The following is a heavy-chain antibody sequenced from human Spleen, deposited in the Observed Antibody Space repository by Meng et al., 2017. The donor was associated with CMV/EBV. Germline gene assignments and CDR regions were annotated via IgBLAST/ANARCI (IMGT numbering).Heavy chain of an antibody. CDR2: IYSGGST. D-gene: IGHD3-10*01. V-gene: IGHV3-53*01. J-gene: IGHJ3*02. Sequence: GESLKTSCAASGFTVSTNYMSWVRQAPGKGLEWVSVIYSGGSTYYVDSVKGRFTVSRDNAKNTLNLQMNSLRVEDTAMYYCARIYGSESGAFDIWGQGTMVTVSS. CDR3: ARIYGSESGAFDI. CDR1: GFTVSTNY.